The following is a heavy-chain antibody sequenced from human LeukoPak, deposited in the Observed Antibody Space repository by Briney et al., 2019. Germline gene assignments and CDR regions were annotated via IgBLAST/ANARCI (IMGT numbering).Heavy chain of an antibody. Sequence: GGSLRLSCAASGFSFSNYWMKWVRQDPGKGLEWVANINEDGSEKYYVDSVRGRFTISRDNAKNSLYLQMNSLRTEDTAIYYCARGGVRRGYYDSWGQGPLVTVSS. J-gene: IGHJ4*02. V-gene: IGHV3-7*01. D-gene: IGHD1-14*01. CDR1: GFSFSNYW. CDR2: INEDGSEK. CDR3: ARGGVRRGYYDS.